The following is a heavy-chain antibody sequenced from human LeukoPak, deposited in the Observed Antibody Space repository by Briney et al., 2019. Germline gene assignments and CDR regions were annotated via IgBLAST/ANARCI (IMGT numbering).Heavy chain of an antibody. CDR2: IKQDGSEK. V-gene: IGHV3-7*01. CDR1: GFTFSSYR. J-gene: IGHJ4*02. CDR3: ARDTRTFDY. Sequence: GGSLRLSCAASGFTFSSYRMNWVRQAPGKGLEWVANIKQDGSEKYYVDSVKGRFTISRDNAKNSLFLQMNSLRAEDTAVYYCARDTRTFDYWGQGTLVTVSS. D-gene: IGHD1-26*01.